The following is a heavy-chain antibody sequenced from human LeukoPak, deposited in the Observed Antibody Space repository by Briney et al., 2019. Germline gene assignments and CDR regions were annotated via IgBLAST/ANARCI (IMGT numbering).Heavy chain of an antibody. V-gene: IGHV1-69*04. J-gene: IGHJ4*02. CDR3: ATHYYDSSGYYYPWDY. Sequence: GASVKVSCKASGGTFSSYAISWVRQAPGQGLEWMGRIIPIFGIANYAQKFQGSVTITADKSTSTAYMELSSLRSEDTAVYYCATHYYDSSGYYYPWDYWGQGTLVTVSS. CDR1: GGTFSSYA. CDR2: IIPIFGIA. D-gene: IGHD3-22*01.